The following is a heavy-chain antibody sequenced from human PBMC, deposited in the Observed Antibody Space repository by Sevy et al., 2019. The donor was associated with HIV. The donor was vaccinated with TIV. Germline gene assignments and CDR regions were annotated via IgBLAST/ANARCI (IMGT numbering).Heavy chain of an antibody. V-gene: IGHV4-59*01. D-gene: IGHD3-3*01. CDR3: ARVSGPTYYDFWSGYSPGAFDI. J-gene: IGHJ3*02. CDR2: IYYSGST. CDR1: GGSISSYY. Sequence: SETLSLTCTVSGGSISSYYWSWIRQPPGKGLEWIGYIYYSGSTNYNPSLKSRVTISVDTSKNQFSLKLSSVTAADTAVYYCARVSGPTYYDFWSGYSPGAFDIWGQGTMVTVSS.